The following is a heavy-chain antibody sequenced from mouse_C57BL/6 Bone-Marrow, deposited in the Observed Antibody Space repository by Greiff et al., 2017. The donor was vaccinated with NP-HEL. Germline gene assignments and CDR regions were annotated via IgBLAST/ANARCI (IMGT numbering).Heavy chain of an antibody. CDR1: GFTFSSYA. CDR2: ISDGGSYT. V-gene: IGHV5-4*01. J-gene: IGHJ4*01. Sequence: EVMLVESGGGLVKPGGSLKLSCAASGFTFSSYAMSWVRQTPEKRLEWVATISDGGSYTYYPDNVKGRFTISRENAKNNLYLQMSHLKSEDTAMYYCAREGDYDDGLYAMDYRGQGTSVTVSS. D-gene: IGHD2-4*01. CDR3: AREGDYDDGLYAMDY.